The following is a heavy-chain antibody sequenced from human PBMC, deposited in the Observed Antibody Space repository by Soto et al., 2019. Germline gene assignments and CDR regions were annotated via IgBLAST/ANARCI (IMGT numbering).Heavy chain of an antibody. D-gene: IGHD2-15*01. CDR3: AVPGDCSGGTCHENWFDP. CDR2: IYYSGST. CDR1: GGSISSGGYY. Sequence: PSETLSLTCTVSGGSISSGGYYWSWIRQHPGKSLEWIGYIYYSGSTYYNPSLKSRVTISVDTSKNQFSLKLSSVTAADTAVYYFAVPGDCSGGTCHENWFDPWGQGSLVTVSS. J-gene: IGHJ5*02. V-gene: IGHV4-31*03.